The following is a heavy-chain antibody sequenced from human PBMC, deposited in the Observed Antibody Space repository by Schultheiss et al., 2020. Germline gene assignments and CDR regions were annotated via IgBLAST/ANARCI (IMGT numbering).Heavy chain of an antibody. CDR1: GFTFSSYA. CDR2: IGTGGDT. J-gene: IGHJ3*02. V-gene: IGHV3-23*01. Sequence: GGSLRLSCAASGFTFSSYAMSWVRRAPGKGPEWVSAIGTGGDTYYADSVMGRFTISRDNSKNTLYLQMNSLRAEDTAVYYCARDEYYYDNTDAFDIWGQGTMVTVSS. D-gene: IGHD3-22*01. CDR3: ARDEYYYDNTDAFDI.